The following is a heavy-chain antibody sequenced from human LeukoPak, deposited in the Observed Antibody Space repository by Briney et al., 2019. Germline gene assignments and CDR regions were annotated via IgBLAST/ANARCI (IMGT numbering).Heavy chain of an antibody. V-gene: IGHV3-74*01. CDR2: IHGDGRNT. CDR1: GFTFISFW. CDR3: ASSLGYCTGGNCYTRDYIEY. D-gene: IGHD2-8*02. J-gene: IGHJ4*02. Sequence: GGSLRLSCSAAGFTFISFWMHWVRQAPGKGLVWVARIHGDGRNTDYADSVKGRFTITRDNAKNTVYLQMNSLRAEDTAVYFCASSLGYCTGGNCYTRDYIEYWGQGTQVTVSS.